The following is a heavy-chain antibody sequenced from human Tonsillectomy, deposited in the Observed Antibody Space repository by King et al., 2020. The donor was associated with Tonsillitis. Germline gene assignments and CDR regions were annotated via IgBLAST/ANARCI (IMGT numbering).Heavy chain of an antibody. CDR3: ARDLGMRWFGESLGYFDL. CDR1: GGSIISYY. Sequence: VQLQESGPGLVKPSETLYLTCTVSGGSIISYYGSWIRQPPGKGLGWIGYIFYIGSTNYNPSLKSRVTIPVDTSKNPFSLKLSSVTAADTAVYYCARDLGMRWFGESLGYFDLWGRGTLVTVSS. V-gene: IGHV4-59*01. CDR2: IFYIGST. D-gene: IGHD3-10*01. J-gene: IGHJ2*01.